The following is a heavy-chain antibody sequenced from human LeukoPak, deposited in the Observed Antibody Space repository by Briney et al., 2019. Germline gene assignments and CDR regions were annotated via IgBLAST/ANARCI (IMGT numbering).Heavy chain of an antibody. D-gene: IGHD3-3*01. Sequence: ASVKVSCKASGYTFTSYDINWVRQATGQGLEWMGWMNPNSGNTGYAQKFQGRVTITRNTSISTAYMELSSLRSEDTAVYYCARTGVGYYDFWSGYYYYYYYYMDVWGKGTTVTVSS. CDR3: ARTGVGYYDFWSGYYYYYYYYMDV. CDR1: GYTFTSYD. V-gene: IGHV1-8*01. CDR2: MNPNSGNT. J-gene: IGHJ6*03.